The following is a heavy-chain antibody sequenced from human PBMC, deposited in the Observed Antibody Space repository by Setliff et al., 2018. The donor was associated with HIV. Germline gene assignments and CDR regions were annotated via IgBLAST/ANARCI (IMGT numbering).Heavy chain of an antibody. D-gene: IGHD1-20*01. CDR2: ISAYNGNT. CDR3: ARDPLYNWNDAYYYYMDV. J-gene: IGHJ6*03. Sequence: GASVKVSCKASGYTFTSYGISWVRQAPGQGLEWMGWISAYNGNTNHAQKLQGRVTMTTDTSTSTAYMELRSLRSDDTAVYYCARDPLYNWNDAYYYYMDVWGKGTTVTVSS. V-gene: IGHV1-18*01. CDR1: GYTFTSYG.